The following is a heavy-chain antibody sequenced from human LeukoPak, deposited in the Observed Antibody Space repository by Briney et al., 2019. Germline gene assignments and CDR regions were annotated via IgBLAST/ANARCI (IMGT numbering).Heavy chain of an antibody. CDR3: AKSEPVVTRFDY. CDR1: GFTFVNYA. CDR2: ISGSGGST. Sequence: GGSLRLSCAASGFTFVNYAMSWVRQAPGKGLEWVSAISGSGGSTYYADSVKGRFTISRDNSKNTLYLQMNSLRAEDTAVYYCAKSEPVVTRFDYWGQGTLVTVSS. D-gene: IGHD4-23*01. V-gene: IGHV3-23*01. J-gene: IGHJ4*02.